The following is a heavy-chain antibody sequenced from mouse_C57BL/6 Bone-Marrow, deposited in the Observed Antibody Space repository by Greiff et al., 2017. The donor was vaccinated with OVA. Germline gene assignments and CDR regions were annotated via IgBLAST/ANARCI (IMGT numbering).Heavy chain of an antibody. CDR1: GYAFSSYW. Sequence: QVQLQQSGAELVKPGASVKISCKASGYAFSSYWMNWVKQRPGKGLEWIGQIYPGDGDTNYNGKFKGKDTLTADKSYRTAYMQLSSLTSEDSAVYFCARLGGYGSSYGKLDYYFDYWGQGTTLTVSS. V-gene: IGHV1-80*01. CDR2: IYPGDGDT. CDR3: ARLGGYGSSYGKLDYYFDY. J-gene: IGHJ2*01. D-gene: IGHD1-1*01.